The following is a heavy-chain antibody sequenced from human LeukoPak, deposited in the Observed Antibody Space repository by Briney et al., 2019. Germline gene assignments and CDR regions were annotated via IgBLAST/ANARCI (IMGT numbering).Heavy chain of an antibody. CDR2: INPNSGGT. CDR1: GYTFTGYY. Sequence: ASVKVSCKASGYTFTGYYMHWVRQAPGQGLEWMGWINPNSGGTNYAQKLQGRVTMTTDTSTSTAYVELRSLRSDDTAVYYCAREELRYFDWLLRQSDAFDIWGQGTMVTVSS. V-gene: IGHV1-2*02. CDR3: AREELRYFDWLLRQSDAFDI. D-gene: IGHD3-9*01. J-gene: IGHJ3*02.